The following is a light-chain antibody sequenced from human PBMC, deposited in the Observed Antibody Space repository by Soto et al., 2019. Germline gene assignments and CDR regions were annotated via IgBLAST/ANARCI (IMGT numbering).Light chain of an antibody. CDR2: DVS. CDR3: CSYAGSSTFGV. CDR1: SSDVGGYNC. Sequence: QSALTQPRSVSGSPGQSVTISCTGTSSDVGGYNCVSWYQQHPGKAPKFIIYDVSQRPSGVPDRFSGSKSRNTASLTISGLQAEDEADYYCCSYAGSSTFGVFGGGTKLTVL. J-gene: IGLJ2*01. V-gene: IGLV2-11*01.